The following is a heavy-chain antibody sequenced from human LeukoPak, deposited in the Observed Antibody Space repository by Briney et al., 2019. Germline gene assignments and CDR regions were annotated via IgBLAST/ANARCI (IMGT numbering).Heavy chain of an antibody. J-gene: IGHJ4*02. V-gene: IGHV3-23*01. CDR1: GFTFNNYW. CDR3: AKTAGSIVVASYDY. CDR2: ISGSGGST. D-gene: IGHD3-22*01. Sequence: GGSLRLSCAASGFTFNNYWLSWVRQAPGQGLEWVSAISGSGGSTYYADSVKGRFTISRDNSKNTLYLQMNSLRAEDTAVYYCAKTAGSIVVASYDYWGQGTLVTVSS.